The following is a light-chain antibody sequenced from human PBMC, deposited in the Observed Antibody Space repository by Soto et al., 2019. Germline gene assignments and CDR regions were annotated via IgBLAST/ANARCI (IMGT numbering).Light chain of an antibody. CDR3: QQLNSYPLT. Sequence: IQLTQSPSSLSASVGDRVTITCRASQGISSYLAWYQQKPGKAPKLLIYAASTLHSVVPSRFXGSGXGTXXXXXXXXXQPEDFTTYDCQQLNSYPLTFGGGTKVEIK. V-gene: IGKV1-9*01. CDR1: QGISSY. CDR2: AAS. J-gene: IGKJ4*01.